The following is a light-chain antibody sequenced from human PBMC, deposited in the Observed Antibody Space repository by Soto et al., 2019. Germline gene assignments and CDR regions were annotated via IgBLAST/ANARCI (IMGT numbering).Light chain of an antibody. V-gene: IGKV2-28*01. Sequence: DLVMTQSPLSLAVTPGEPASISCRSSQSLLHSNGYNYLDWYLQKPGQSPQLLIYLGSNRASGVPDRFSGSGSGTDLTLEISRVEAEDVGVYYCMQALQTPYIFGQGTNLEIK. CDR3: MQALQTPYI. CDR1: QSLLHSNGYNY. J-gene: IGKJ2*01. CDR2: LGS.